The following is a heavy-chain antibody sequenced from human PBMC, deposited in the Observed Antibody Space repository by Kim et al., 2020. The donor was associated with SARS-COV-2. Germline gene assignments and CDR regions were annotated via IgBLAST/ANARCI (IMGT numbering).Heavy chain of an antibody. CDR3: ARDLFRGLDY. J-gene: IGHJ4*02. Sequence: GGSLRLSCEASGFTFSSYWMHWVRQAPGKGLVWVSYINIDWSRTTYADSVKGRFTISRDNAKNTLYLQMSSLRAEDTAVYYCARDLFRGLDYWGQGTLVTVSS. D-gene: IGHD2-15*01. CDR1: GFTFSSYW. V-gene: IGHV3-74*01. CDR2: INIDWSRT.